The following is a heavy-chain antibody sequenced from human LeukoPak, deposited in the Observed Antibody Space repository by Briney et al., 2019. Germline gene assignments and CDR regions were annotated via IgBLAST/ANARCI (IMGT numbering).Heavy chain of an antibody. CDR1: GGSISSGDYY. V-gene: IGHV4-30-4*01. J-gene: IGHJ4*02. D-gene: IGHD4-17*01. Sequence: SQTLSLTCTVSGGSISSGDYYWSWIRQPPGKGMEWIGYIYYSGSTYYNPSLKSRVTISVDTSKNQFSLKLSSVAAADTAVYYCARGDGETLLFDYWGQGTLVTVSS. CDR3: ARGDGETLLFDY. CDR2: IYYSGST.